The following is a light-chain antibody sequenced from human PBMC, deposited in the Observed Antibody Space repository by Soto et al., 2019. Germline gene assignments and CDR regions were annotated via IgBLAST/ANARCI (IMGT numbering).Light chain of an antibody. Sequence: AIHMTQSPSFLSASVGDRLISTSRASQDIRNYLGWYQHKPGKAPKVLISAASILQSGVPSRFSGSGSGTEFTLTITSLQSEDNALYYCQQYYNWQPRFGQGTKVDIK. CDR1: QDIRNY. CDR3: QQYYNWQPR. CDR2: AAS. J-gene: IGKJ1*01. V-gene: IGKV1-6*01.